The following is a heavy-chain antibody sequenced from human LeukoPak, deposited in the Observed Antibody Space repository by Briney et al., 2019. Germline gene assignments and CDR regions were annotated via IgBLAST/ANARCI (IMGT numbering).Heavy chain of an antibody. Sequence: GGSLRLSCAASGFTFSSYAMSWVRQAPGKGLEWVSAISGSGGSTYYADSVKGRFPISRDNSKNTLYLQMNSLRAEDTAVYYCAKEEDYDFWSGPKYYWGQGTLVTVSS. J-gene: IGHJ4*02. CDR3: AKEEDYDFWSGPKYY. V-gene: IGHV3-23*01. CDR2: ISGSGGST. D-gene: IGHD3-3*01. CDR1: GFTFSSYA.